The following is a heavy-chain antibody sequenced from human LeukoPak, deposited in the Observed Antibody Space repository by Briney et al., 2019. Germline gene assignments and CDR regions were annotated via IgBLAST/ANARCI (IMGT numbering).Heavy chain of an antibody. V-gene: IGHV3-30*02. CDR1: GFTFNNNG. CDR3: AKEPEKGLAVARLEH. D-gene: IGHD6-19*01. CDR2: IRYDGIYK. Sequence: PGGSLRLSCAASGFTFNNNGMHWVRQAPGKGLEWVAFIRYDGIYKYYADSVKGRFTIFRDKSKTTLFLQMDSLRAEDTAVYYCAKEPEKGLAVARLEHWGQGTLVTVSS. J-gene: IGHJ5*02.